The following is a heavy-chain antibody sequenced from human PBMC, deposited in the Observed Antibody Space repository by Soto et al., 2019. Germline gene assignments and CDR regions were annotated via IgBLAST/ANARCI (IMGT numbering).Heavy chain of an antibody. Sequence: QVTLKESGPVLVKPTETLTLTCTVSGFSLSNARMGVSWIRQPPGKALEWLAHIFSNDEKSYSTSLKSRLTISKDTPKRQVVLTMTNMDPVDTATYYCARIRVTMVRGVPSYYYYSMDVWGQGTTVTVSS. D-gene: IGHD3-10*01. J-gene: IGHJ6*02. V-gene: IGHV2-26*01. CDR3: ARIRVTMVRGVPSYYYYSMDV. CDR1: GFSLSNARMG. CDR2: IFSNDEK.